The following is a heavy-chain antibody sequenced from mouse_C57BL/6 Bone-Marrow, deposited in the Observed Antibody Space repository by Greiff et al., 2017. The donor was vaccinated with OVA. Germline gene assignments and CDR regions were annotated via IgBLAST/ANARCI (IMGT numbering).Heavy chain of an antibody. CDR2: SRNKANDYTT. D-gene: IGHD2-2*01. CDR3: ARDASWLPFAY. CDR1: GFTFSDFY. Sequence: EVKVVESGGGLVQSGRSLRLSCATSGFTFSDFYMEWVRQAPGKGLEWIAASRNKANDYTTEYSASVKGRFIVARDTSQSILDLQRNALRAEDTAIYYCARDASWLPFAYWGQGTLVTVSA. J-gene: IGHJ3*01. V-gene: IGHV7-1*01.